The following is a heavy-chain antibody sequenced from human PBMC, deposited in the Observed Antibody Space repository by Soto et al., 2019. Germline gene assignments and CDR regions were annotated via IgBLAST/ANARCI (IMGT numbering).Heavy chain of an antibody. CDR1: GGTFISYA. Sequence: SVKVSCKASGGTFISYAISWVRQAPGQGLEWMGGIIPIFGTANYAQKFQGRVTITADESTSTAYMELSSLRSEDTAVYYCARRYCSSTSCPYGMDVWGQGTTVTVSS. J-gene: IGHJ6*02. D-gene: IGHD2-2*01. CDR2: IIPIFGTA. CDR3: ARRYCSSTSCPYGMDV. V-gene: IGHV1-69*13.